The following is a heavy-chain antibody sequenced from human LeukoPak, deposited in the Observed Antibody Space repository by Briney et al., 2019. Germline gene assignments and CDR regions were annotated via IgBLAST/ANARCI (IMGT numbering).Heavy chain of an antibody. J-gene: IGHJ5*02. CDR2: INHSGST. V-gene: IGHV4-34*01. Sequence: SETLSLTCAVYGGSLSGYYWSWIRQPPGKGLEWIGEINHSGSTNYNPSLKSRVTISVDTSKNQFSLKLSSVTAADTAVYYCARGPGIAVAGSYWFDPWGQGPLVTVSS. CDR1: GGSLSGYY. CDR3: ARGPGIAVAGSYWFDP. D-gene: IGHD6-19*01.